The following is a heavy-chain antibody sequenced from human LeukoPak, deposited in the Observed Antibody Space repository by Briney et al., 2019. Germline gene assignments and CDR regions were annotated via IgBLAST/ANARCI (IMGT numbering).Heavy chain of an antibody. CDR1: GGAISRSGYY. CDR3: ARQSTKYNSGWLFDY. V-gene: IGHV4-39*01. D-gene: IGHD6-19*01. CDR2: IYYSGYT. J-gene: IGHJ4*02. Sequence: PSVTLCLTCTASGGAISRSGYYWAWISHPPGKGLAWIGRIYYSGYTYYNPSLRSRVTISVDTSNNKFSLKLSSVTAADTAVYYCARQSTKYNSGWLFDYWGQGILVTVSS.